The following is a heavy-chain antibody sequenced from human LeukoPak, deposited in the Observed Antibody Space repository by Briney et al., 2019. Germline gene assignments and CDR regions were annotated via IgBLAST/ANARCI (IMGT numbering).Heavy chain of an antibody. Sequence: SETLSLTCTVSGASVTDYYWSWIRQSPGKGLEWISYIHHSGNSDYNPSLRSRVTTSLDTSKNQFSLNLISVTAADTAVYYCTRGHWGRQSWSQGTLVTVSS. J-gene: IGHJ5*02. CDR2: IHHSGNS. CDR3: TRGHWGRQS. V-gene: IGHV4-59*02. CDR1: GASVTDYY. D-gene: IGHD7-27*01.